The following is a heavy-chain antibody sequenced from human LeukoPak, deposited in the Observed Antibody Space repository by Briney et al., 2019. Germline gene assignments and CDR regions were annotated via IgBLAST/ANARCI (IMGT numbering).Heavy chain of an antibody. D-gene: IGHD2-2*01. CDR2: IFYSGST. J-gene: IGHJ6*03. Sequence: SETLSLTCTVSGGSISSSSYYWGWIRQPPGKGLEWTGSIFYSGSTYYNPSLKSRVTISVDTSKNQFSLKLSSVPASDTAVYYCARLGYCDSSSCYLHYHYYMDVWGKGTTVTVSS. CDR1: GGSISSSSYY. V-gene: IGHV4-39*01. CDR3: ARLGYCDSSSCYLHYHYYMDV.